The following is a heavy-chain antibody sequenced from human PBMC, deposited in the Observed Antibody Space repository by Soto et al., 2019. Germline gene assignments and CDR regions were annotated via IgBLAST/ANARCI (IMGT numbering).Heavy chain of an antibody. D-gene: IGHD6-19*01. Sequence: EVQLVESGGGLVKPGGSLRLSCAASGFTFSSYSMNWVRQAPGKGLEWVSSISSSSSYIYYADSVKGRFTISRDNAKNSRYPKMSRLRAGDTAVYYCRGSGWSSPFDYWGQGTLVTVSS. CDR3: RGSGWSSPFDY. CDR2: ISSSSSYI. J-gene: IGHJ4*02. V-gene: IGHV3-21*01. CDR1: GFTFSSYS.